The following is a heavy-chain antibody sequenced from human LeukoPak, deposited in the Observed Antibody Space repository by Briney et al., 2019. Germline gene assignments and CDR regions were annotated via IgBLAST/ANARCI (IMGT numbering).Heavy chain of an antibody. CDR2: MNPSTGNA. CDR3: ARLSQTPDYYNSGGYFYLGY. D-gene: IGHD3-22*01. CDR1: RYTFTSYD. V-gene: IGHV1-8*01. J-gene: IGHJ4*02. Sequence: GSVRVSCKAFRYTFTSYDINWVRQAPGQGLEWMGWMNPSTGNAGYAPKFQGRVTMTRDTSTSTAYMEVRGLTSEDTAVYYCARLSQTPDYYNSGGYFYLGYWGQGTRVNVSS.